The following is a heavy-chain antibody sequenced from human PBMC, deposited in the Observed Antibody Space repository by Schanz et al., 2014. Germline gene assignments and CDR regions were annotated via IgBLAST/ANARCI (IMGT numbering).Heavy chain of an antibody. V-gene: IGHV3-23*01. CDR2: INTGVNT. D-gene: IGHD6-13*01. CDR3: ARGLIAAAGGAFDY. CDR1: GFTFGDYA. Sequence: VHLLESGGGLVQPGGSLRLSCAASGFTFGDYAMTWVRQAPGKGLEWVSAINTGVNTYYADSVRGRFTMSRDNSKNTLYLQMNSLQAGDAAVYYCARGLIAAAGGAFDYSGQGTLVAVSA. J-gene: IGHJ4*02.